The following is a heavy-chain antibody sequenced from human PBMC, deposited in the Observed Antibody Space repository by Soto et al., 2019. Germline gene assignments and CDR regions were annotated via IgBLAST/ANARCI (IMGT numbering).Heavy chain of an antibody. CDR1: GFTFSSYA. CDR2: ISASVSIT. D-gene: IGHD3-10*01. CDR3: AKGRGYFGSGSYYNNYAMDV. Sequence: GGSLRLSCAASGFTFSSYAMSWVRQAPGKGLEWVSAISASVSITYYADSVKGRFTISRDNSKNTLFLQMNSLRVEDTAVYYCAKGRGYFGSGSYYNNYAMDVWGQGTTVTVSS. V-gene: IGHV3-23*01. J-gene: IGHJ6*02.